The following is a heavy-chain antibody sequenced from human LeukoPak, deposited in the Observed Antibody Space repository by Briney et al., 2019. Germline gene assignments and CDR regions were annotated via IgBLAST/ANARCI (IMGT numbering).Heavy chain of an antibody. D-gene: IGHD3-10*01. CDR1: GYSVSSGYF. V-gene: IGHV4-38-2*02. CDR3: ARDLQRDYGSGRYSV. CDR2: VYHSGST. J-gene: IGHJ4*02. Sequence: PSETLSLTCTVSGYSVSSGYFWGWIRQPPGKGLEWIGSVYHSGSTYYNPSLKSRVTISVDTSKNQFSLKLSSVTAADTAVYYCARDLQRDYGSGRYSVWGQGTLVTASS.